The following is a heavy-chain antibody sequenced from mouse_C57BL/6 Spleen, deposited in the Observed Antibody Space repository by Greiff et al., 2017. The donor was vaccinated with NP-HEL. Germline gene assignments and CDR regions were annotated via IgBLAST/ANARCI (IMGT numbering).Heavy chain of an antibody. CDR2: IDPSDSET. CDR1: GYTFTSYW. Sequence: QVQLQQPGAELVRPGSSVKLSCKASGYTFTSYWMHWVKQRPIQGLEWIGNIDPSDSETHYNQKFKDKATLTVDKSSSTAYMQLSSLTSEDSAVYYCARRGIYYDYDALVDYWGQGTTLTVSS. V-gene: IGHV1-52*01. D-gene: IGHD2-4*01. CDR3: ARRGIYYDYDALVDY. J-gene: IGHJ2*01.